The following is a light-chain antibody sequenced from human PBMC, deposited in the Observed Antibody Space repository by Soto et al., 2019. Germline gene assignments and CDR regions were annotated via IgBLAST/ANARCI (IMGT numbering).Light chain of an antibody. V-gene: IGLV2-23*01. CDR3: CSFAGSSTWV. J-gene: IGLJ3*02. Sequence: QSALTQPASVSGSPGQSITISCTGTSSDVGSYNLVSWYQQHPGKAPKLMIYEGTKRPSGVSNHFSGSKSGNTAFLTISGLQAEDEADYYCCSFAGSSTWVFGGGTKVTVL. CDR2: EGT. CDR1: SSDVGSYNL.